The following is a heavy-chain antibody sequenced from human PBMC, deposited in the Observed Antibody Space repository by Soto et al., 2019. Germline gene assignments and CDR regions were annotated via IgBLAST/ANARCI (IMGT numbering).Heavy chain of an antibody. CDR1: GFTFIRYA. J-gene: IGHJ6*03. CDR2: ISGSGGST. V-gene: IGHV3-23*01. Sequence: GGCLRLSCAASGFTFIRYAMSWVRPAPGKGLEWVSAISGSGGSTYYADSVKGRFTISRDNSKNTLYLQMNSLRAEDTAVYYCAKDPFSATDFNYYYYMDVWGKGTTVTVSS. CDR3: AKDPFSATDFNYYYYMDV.